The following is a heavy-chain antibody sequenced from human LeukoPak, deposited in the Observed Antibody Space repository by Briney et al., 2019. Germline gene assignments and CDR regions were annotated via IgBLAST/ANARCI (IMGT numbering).Heavy chain of an antibody. Sequence: GESLKISCKGSGYRFINYWIAWVRQMPGKGREWMGIVYPGDSSTKYSPSFQGQVTISADRSINTAYLQWSRLTASDTAMYYCARLTDYYDSSGYYRNYNWFDPWGQGTLVTVSS. D-gene: IGHD3-22*01. CDR2: VYPGDSST. J-gene: IGHJ5*02. CDR1: GYRFINYW. CDR3: ARLTDYYDSSGYYRNYNWFDP. V-gene: IGHV5-51*01.